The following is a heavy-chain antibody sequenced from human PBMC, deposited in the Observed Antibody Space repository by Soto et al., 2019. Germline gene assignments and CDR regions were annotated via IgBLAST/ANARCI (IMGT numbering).Heavy chain of an antibody. CDR1: GFTFSSYA. Sequence: GGSLRLSCAASGFTFSSYAMSWVRQAPGKGLEWVSAISGSGGSTYYADSVKGRFTISRDNSKNTLYLQMNSLRAEDTAVYYCAKQDRYYDSSGYFVPVGFQHWGQGTLVTVSS. CDR2: ISGSGGST. V-gene: IGHV3-23*01. CDR3: AKQDRYYDSSGYFVPVGFQH. D-gene: IGHD3-22*01. J-gene: IGHJ1*01.